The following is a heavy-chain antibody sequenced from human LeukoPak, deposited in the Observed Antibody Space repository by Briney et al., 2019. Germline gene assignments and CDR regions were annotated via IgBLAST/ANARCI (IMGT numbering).Heavy chain of an antibody. V-gene: IGHV3-9*01. CDR1: GFTFDDYA. CDR3: AKGRANYYYYGMGV. CDR2: ISWNSGSI. J-gene: IGHJ6*02. Sequence: PGRSLRLSCAASGFTFDDYAMHWVRQAPGKGLEWVSGISWNSGSIGYADSVKGRFTISRDNAKNSLYLQMNSLRAEDTALYYCAKGRANYYYYGMGVWGQGTTVTVSS.